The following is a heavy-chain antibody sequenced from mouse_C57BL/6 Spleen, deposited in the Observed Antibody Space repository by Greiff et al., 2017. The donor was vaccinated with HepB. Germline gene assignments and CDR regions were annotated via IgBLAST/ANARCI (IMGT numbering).Heavy chain of an antibody. Sequence: DVKLQESGGDLVKPGGSLKLSCAASGFTFSSYGMSWVRQTPDKRLEWVATISSGGSYTYYPDSVKGRFTISRDNAKNTLYLQMSSLKSEDTAMYYCARYGVFDYWGQGTTLTVSS. V-gene: IGHV5-6*02. D-gene: IGHD1-1*02. CDR2: ISSGGSYT. J-gene: IGHJ2*01. CDR1: GFTFSSYG. CDR3: ARYGVFDY.